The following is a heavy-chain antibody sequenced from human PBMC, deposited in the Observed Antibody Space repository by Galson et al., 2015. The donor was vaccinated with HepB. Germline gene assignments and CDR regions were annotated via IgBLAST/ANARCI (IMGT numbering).Heavy chain of an antibody. CDR3: ARRRYVVGSTSNRFDP. J-gene: IGHJ5*02. D-gene: IGHD2-15*01. Sequence: QSGAEVKKPGESLKISCKASGDTSSNYWIAWVRQMPGKGLEWMGIIYLDDSDTTYSPSFKGHVTFAADKSLSTAYLKWSSLRASDTAMYYCARRRYVVGSTSNRFDPWGQGTLVIVTS. V-gene: IGHV5-51*01. CDR2: IYLDDSDT. CDR1: GDTSSNYW.